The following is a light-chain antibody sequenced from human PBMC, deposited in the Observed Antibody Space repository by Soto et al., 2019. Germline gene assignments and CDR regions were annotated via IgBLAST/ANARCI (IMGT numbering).Light chain of an antibody. J-gene: IGLJ3*02. CDR3: LLSYRDGRV. V-gene: IGLV7-46*01. Sequence: QAVVTQEPSLTVSPGGTVTLTCGSSTGAVTSGHYPYWFQQKPGQAPRTLIYDTTNKQSWTPARFSGSLLGGKAALTLSGAQPEDEAEYHCLLSYRDGRVFGGGTKLT. CDR2: DTT. CDR1: TGAVTSGHY.